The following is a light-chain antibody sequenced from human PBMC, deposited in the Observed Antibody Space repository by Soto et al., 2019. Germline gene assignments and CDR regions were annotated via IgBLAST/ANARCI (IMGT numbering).Light chain of an antibody. Sequence: QSALTQPASVSGSPGQSITISCTGTSSDVGGYNYVSWYQQHPGKAPKLMIYEVSNRPSGISNRFSGSKSGNTASLTIFGLQAEDEADYYCGSYTTTSAPYLFGTGTKRTVL. J-gene: IGLJ1*01. CDR2: EVS. CDR3: GSYTTTSAPYL. CDR1: SSDVGGYNY. V-gene: IGLV2-14*01.